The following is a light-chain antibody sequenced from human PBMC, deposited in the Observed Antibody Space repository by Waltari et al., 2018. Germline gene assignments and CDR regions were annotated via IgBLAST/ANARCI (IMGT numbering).Light chain of an antibody. CDR1: QTINTY. Sequence: DIQMTQSPSSLSASVGDRVTITCRASQTINTYLNWYQQKPGEAPKLLMYAASTLQSGVLARFSGSESGTDFTLIISGLQPEDFATYFCQQTYTAPYTFGQGTRLEI. CDR2: AAS. CDR3: QQTYTAPYT. J-gene: IGKJ2*01. V-gene: IGKV1-39*01.